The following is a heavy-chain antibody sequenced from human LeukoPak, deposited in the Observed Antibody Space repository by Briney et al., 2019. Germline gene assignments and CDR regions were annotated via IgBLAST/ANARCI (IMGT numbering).Heavy chain of an antibody. J-gene: IGHJ4*02. CDR2: IYTGGST. CDR3: ARDQGQRPFDY. CDR1: GGSISSGSYY. V-gene: IGHV4-61*02. Sequence: SQTLSLTCTVSGGSISSGSYYWSWIRQPAGKGLEWIGRIYTGGSTNYNPSLKSRVTISVDTSKNQFSLKLSSVTAADTAVYYCARDQGQRPFDYWGQGTLVTVSS.